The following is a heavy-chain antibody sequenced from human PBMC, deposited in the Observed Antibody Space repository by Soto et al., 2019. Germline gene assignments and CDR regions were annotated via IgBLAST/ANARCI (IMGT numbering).Heavy chain of an antibody. CDR1: GYTFTSYY. CDR2: INPSDGST. J-gene: IGHJ5*02. Sequence: ASVKVSCKASGYTFTSYYMHWVRQAPGQGLEWMGIINPSDGSTSYAQKFQGRVTMTRDTSTSTAYMELSSLRSEDTAVYYCASCIAAAGIWFDPWGQGTLVTVSS. V-gene: IGHV1-46*01. CDR3: ASCIAAAGIWFDP. D-gene: IGHD6-13*01.